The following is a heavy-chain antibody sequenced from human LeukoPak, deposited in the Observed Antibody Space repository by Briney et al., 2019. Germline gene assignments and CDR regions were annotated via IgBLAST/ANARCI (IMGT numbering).Heavy chain of an antibody. D-gene: IGHD2-8*01. V-gene: IGHV4-61*02. CDR1: GGSISSGSYY. CDR2: IYTSGST. Sequence: SETLSLTCTVSGGSISSGSYYWSWIRQPAGKGLEWIGRIYTSGSTNYNPSLKSRVTISVDTSKNQFSLKLSSVTAADTAVYYCARLVLYMDVWGKGTTVTVSS. CDR3: ARLVLYMDV. J-gene: IGHJ6*03.